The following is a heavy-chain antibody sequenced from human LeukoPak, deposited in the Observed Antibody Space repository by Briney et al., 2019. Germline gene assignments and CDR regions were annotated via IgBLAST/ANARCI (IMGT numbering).Heavy chain of an antibody. V-gene: IGHV1-8*03. D-gene: IGHD2-15*01. CDR3: ARRCSGGSCYSSAWFDP. CDR2: MNPNSGNT. Sequence: ASVTVSCKASGYTFTSYDINWVRQATGQGLEWMGWMNPNSGNTGYAQKFQGRVTITRNTSISTAYMELSSLRSEDTAVYYCARRCSGGSCYSSAWFDPWGQGTLVTVSS. J-gene: IGHJ5*02. CDR1: GYTFTSYD.